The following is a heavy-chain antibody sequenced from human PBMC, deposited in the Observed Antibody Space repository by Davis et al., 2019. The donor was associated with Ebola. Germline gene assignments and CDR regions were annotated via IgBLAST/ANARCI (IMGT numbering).Heavy chain of an antibody. D-gene: IGHD2-21*01. Sequence: GESLKISCVASGFRFSSYVMGWVRQAPGKGLEWVSRIGGSGDTADYGDSVRGRFTISRDNSKNTLYLQMISLRAEDTATYYWARVILWWDDDGGGPTTYYFDFWGQGALVTVSS. CDR3: ARVILWWDDDGGGPTTYYFDF. CDR1: GFRFSSYV. V-gene: IGHV3-23*01. J-gene: IGHJ4*02. CDR2: IGGSGDTA.